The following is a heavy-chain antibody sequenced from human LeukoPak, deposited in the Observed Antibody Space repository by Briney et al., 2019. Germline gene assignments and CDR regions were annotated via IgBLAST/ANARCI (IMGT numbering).Heavy chain of an antibody. J-gene: IGHJ4*02. V-gene: IGHV3-11*04. CDR2: ISATNTDI. CDR1: GFTFSDYH. CDR3: ASSLTGGYSYGLDY. Sequence: GGSLRLSCAASGFTFSDYHMSWIRQAPGKGLEWVSYISATNTDIHYTDSVKGRFTISRDKAKNSLYLQMNSLRAEDTAVYYCASSLTGGYSYGLDYWGQGTLVTVSS. D-gene: IGHD5-18*01.